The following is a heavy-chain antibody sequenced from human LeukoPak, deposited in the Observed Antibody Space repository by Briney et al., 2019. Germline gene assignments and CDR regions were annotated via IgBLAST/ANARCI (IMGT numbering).Heavy chain of an antibody. V-gene: IGHV6-1*01. J-gene: IGHJ4*02. CDR1: GDSVSSNNVA. CDR3: TREGSGIPGYFDY. D-gene: IGHD3-10*01. CDR2: TYYRSKWYN. Sequence: SQTLSLTCAISGDSVSSNNVAWNWIRQSPSRGLGWLGRTYYRSKWYNQYAVSVKGRVTVNPDTSKNQFSLQVNSVTPEDTAVYYCTREGSGIPGYFDYWGQGTLVIVSS.